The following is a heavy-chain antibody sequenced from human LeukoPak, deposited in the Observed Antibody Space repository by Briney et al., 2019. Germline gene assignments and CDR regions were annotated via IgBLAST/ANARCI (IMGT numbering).Heavy chain of an antibody. CDR2: INPNSGAT. J-gene: IGHJ6*02. Sequence: GASVKVSCKASGYTFTAYYIHWVRQAPGQGLEWMGWINPNSGATNYAQSFQGRVTMTADTSISAAYLDLSRLRSDDSAVYYCARDPIVQAGYYYGMDVWGQGTTVTVSS. V-gene: IGHV1-2*02. CDR1: GYTFTAYY. CDR3: ARDPIVQAGYYYGMDV. D-gene: IGHD2/OR15-2a*01.